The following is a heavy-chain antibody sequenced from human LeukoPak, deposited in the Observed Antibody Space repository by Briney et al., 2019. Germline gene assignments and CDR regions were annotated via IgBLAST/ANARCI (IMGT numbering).Heavy chain of an antibody. D-gene: IGHD4-11*01. CDR2: ISSSSSYI. Sequence: PGGSLRLSCAASGFTFSSYSMNWVRQAPGKGLEWVSSISSSSSYIYYADSVKGRFTISRDNAKNSLYLQMNSLRAEDTAVYYCARPLYSNIGFYYYYYMDVWGKGTTVTVSS. J-gene: IGHJ6*03. CDR3: ARPLYSNIGFYYYYYMDV. CDR1: GFTFSSYS. V-gene: IGHV3-21*01.